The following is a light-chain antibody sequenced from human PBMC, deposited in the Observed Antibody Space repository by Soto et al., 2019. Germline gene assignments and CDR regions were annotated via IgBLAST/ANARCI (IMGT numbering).Light chain of an antibody. V-gene: IGKV1-5*01. CDR3: QQYNTYAT. Sequence: DIPITQSPTTLSESLLVGVGIXFGASKSIGTWLAWYQQKPGKAPKLLIFDASTLESGVPSRFSGSGSGSEFNFTITGLQPDDFATYFCQQYNTYATFGQGTRLEIK. CDR1: KSIGTW. J-gene: IGKJ5*01. CDR2: DAS.